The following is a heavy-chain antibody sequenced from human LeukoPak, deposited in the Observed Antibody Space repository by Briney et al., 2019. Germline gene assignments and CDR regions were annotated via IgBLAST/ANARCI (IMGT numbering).Heavy chain of an antibody. D-gene: IGHD5-12*01. CDR2: ISSSSDAI. CDR1: GFTYSTYR. CDR3: ARAMRSGYDY. J-gene: IGHJ4*02. Sequence: GEALLHACAARGFTYSTYRMKWVRQAPRKGPEWISYISSSSDAIYYPDSVRGRFTISRDNAKNSLYLQMNSLRDEDTAVYYCARAMRSGYDYWGQGTLVTVSS. V-gene: IGHV3-48*02.